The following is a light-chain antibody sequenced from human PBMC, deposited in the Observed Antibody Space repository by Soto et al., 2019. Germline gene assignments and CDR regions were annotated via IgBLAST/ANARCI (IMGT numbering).Light chain of an antibody. CDR1: QSVDNN. J-gene: IGKJ1*01. Sequence: DIVMTQSPAFLSVSPGETVTLSCKASQSVDNNLAWYQQKPGQPPSLLIYGASTRATGVPARFSGNGSGTEFTLTISILQSEDFALYYCQQYNNWPPWTFGQGSQVEMK. V-gene: IGKV3-15*01. CDR3: QQYNNWPPWT. CDR2: GAS.